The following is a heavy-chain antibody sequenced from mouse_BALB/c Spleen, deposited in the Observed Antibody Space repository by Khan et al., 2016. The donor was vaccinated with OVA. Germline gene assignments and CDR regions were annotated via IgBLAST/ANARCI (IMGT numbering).Heavy chain of an antibody. CDR2: INPTSGST. V-gene: IGHV1-7*01. CDR1: GYTFPSYW. Sequence: QLQLKESGVELAKPGASVKMSCTASGYTFPSYWMHWIKQRPGQGLEWIGYINPTSGSTDYNQKFKDKATLTADKSSSTAYMQLSSLTSDDSAVYYCARDRIDYWGQGTALTVSS. J-gene: IGHJ2*01. CDR3: ARDRIDY.